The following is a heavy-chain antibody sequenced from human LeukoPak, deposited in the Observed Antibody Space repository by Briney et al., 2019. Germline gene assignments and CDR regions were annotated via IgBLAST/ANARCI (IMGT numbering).Heavy chain of an antibody. CDR2: INPNSGGT. J-gene: IGHJ4*02. CDR3: ARATYGDYGKFDY. Sequence: ASVKVSCKASGYTFTGYYMHWVRQAPGQGLEWMGWINPNSGGTNYAQKFQGRVTMTRDTSISTAYTELSRLRSDDTAVYYCARATYGDYGKFDYWGQGTLVTVSS. V-gene: IGHV1-2*02. CDR1: GYTFTGYY. D-gene: IGHD4-17*01.